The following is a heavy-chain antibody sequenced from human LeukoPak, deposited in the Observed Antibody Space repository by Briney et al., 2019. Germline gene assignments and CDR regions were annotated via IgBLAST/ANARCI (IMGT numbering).Heavy chain of an antibody. V-gene: IGHV3-48*01. CDR2: IDSSSATT. D-gene: IGHD3-3*01. CDR1: GFTFSYYS. CDR3: AGSTVWSGIFQY. J-gene: IGHJ1*01. Sequence: GGSLRLTCAASGFTFSYYSMTWVRQAPGKGLEWVSYIDSSSATTYYADSVKGRFIISRDNAKNSLFLQINSLRAEDTAVYYCAGSTVWSGIFQYWGQGTLVTVSS.